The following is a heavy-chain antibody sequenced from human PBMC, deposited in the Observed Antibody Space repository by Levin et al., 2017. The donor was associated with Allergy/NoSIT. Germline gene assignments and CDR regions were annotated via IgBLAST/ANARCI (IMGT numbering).Heavy chain of an antibody. J-gene: IGHJ6*02. V-gene: IGHV4-39*01. CDR3: ARLRASSRGYYYYYYGMDV. CDR1: GGSISSSSYY. CDR2: IYYSGST. Sequence: PGGSLRLSCTVSGGSISSSSYYWGWIRQPPGKGLEWIGSIYYSGSTYYNPSLKSRVTISVDTSKNQFSLKLSSVTAADTAVYYCARLRASSRGYYYYYYGMDVWGQGTTVTVSS. D-gene: IGHD6-13*01.